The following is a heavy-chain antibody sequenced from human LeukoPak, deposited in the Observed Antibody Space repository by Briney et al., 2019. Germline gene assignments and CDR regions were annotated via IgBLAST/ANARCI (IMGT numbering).Heavy chain of an antibody. V-gene: IGHV3-30*02. Sequence: GGSLRLSCAASGFIFSGYGMHWVRQAPGKGLQWVTSIRYEGSNKYYADSVKGRFTISRDNSKNTLYLQMNSLRVEDTAVYYCAKESDVAAAGIDYWGQGTLVTVSS. CDR1: GFIFSGYG. J-gene: IGHJ4*02. CDR3: AKESDVAAAGIDY. CDR2: IRYEGSNK. D-gene: IGHD6-13*01.